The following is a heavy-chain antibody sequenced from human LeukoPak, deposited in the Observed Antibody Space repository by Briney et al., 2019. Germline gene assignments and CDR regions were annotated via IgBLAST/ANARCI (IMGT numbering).Heavy chain of an antibody. Sequence: PSETLSLTCTVSGGSISSGGYYWSWIRQHPGKGLEWIGYIYYSGSTYYNPSLKSRVTISVDTSKNQFSLKLSSVTAADTAVYYCARALEMATITEVGPFDPWGQGTLVTVSS. J-gene: IGHJ5*02. CDR3: ARALEMATITEVGPFDP. CDR2: IYYSGST. D-gene: IGHD5-24*01. CDR1: GGSISSGGYY. V-gene: IGHV4-31*03.